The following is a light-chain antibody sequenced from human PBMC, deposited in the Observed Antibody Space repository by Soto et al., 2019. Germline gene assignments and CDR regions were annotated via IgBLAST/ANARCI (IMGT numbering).Light chain of an antibody. V-gene: IGLV1-47*01. CDR3: AAWDDSLSGRGV. J-gene: IGLJ3*02. CDR1: SSNIGSNY. Sequence: QSVLTQPPSASGTPGQRVTISCSGSSSNIGSNYVYWYQQLPGTAPKLLIYRNNQRPSGVPDRFSGSKSGTSASLAISGLRSEDEADYYCAAWDDSLSGRGVFSGGTKQTVL. CDR2: RNN.